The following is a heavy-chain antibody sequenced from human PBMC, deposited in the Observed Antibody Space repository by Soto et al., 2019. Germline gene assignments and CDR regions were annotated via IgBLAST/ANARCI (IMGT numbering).Heavy chain of an antibody. CDR2: IYNSGST. D-gene: IGHD2-2*01. Sequence: SETLSLTCTVSGASVSSGGFYWSWIRQHPGKGLEWIGYIYNSGSTFYNPSLKSRITMSVDTSKNKFSLTLSLRSVTAADTAVYYCARQIPAAITRSAMDVWGQGTTVTVSS. CDR1: GASVSSGGFY. J-gene: IGHJ6*02. CDR3: ARQIPAAITRSAMDV. V-gene: IGHV4-31*03.